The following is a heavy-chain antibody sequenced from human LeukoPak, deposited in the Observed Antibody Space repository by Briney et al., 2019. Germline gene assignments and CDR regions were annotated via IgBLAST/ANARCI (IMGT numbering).Heavy chain of an antibody. CDR1: GGSISSSSYY. J-gene: IGHJ4*02. D-gene: IGHD6-13*01. CDR3: ARASSSWYYFDY. Sequence: SETLSLTCTVSGGSISSSSYYWGWIRQPPGKGLEWIGSIYYSGSTYYNPSLKSRVTISVDTSKNQFSLKLSSVTAADTAVYYCARASSSWYYFDYWGQGTLVTVSS. V-gene: IGHV4-39*07. CDR2: IYYSGST.